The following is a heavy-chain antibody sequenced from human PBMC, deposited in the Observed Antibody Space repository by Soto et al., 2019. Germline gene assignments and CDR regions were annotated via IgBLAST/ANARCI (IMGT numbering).Heavy chain of an antibody. CDR3: ATALERFGELLFDY. Sequence: QVQLQESGPGLVKPSETLSLTCTVSGGSISSYSWSWIRQPPGKGLEWIGYIYYSGRPNYNPSLKSRVNIAVDTSKNLSSLKLSSVTAADTAVYYCATALERFGELLFDYWGQGTLVTVSS. CDR2: IYYSGRP. V-gene: IGHV4-59*01. CDR1: GGSISSYS. D-gene: IGHD3-16*01. J-gene: IGHJ4*02.